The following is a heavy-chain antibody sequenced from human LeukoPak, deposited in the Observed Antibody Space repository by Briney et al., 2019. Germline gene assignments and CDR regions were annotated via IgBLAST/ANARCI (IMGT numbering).Heavy chain of an antibody. D-gene: IGHD5-18*01. V-gene: IGHV3-23*01. CDR2: ISRSGGST. CDR3: AGRGLGAIQLWSLPYYYYGMDV. Sequence: GGSLRLSCAASGFTLGTYDMYWVRQAPGKGLECVSSISRSGGSTYYADSVKGRFTISRDNSKNTLYLQMNSLRAEDTAVYYCAGRGLGAIQLWSLPYYYYGMDVWGQGTTVTVSS. CDR1: GFTLGTYD. J-gene: IGHJ6*02.